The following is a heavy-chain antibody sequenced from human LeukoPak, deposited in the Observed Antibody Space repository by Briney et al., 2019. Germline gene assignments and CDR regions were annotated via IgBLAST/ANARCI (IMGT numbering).Heavy chain of an antibody. CDR2: IYPGDSDT. CDR3: ARQTIRGNWFDP. V-gene: IGHV5-51*01. Sequence: GESLKISCKGSGYTFHSYWIAWVRQMPGKGLEWMGIIYPGDSDTRYSPSFQGQVTISADKSIRTAYLQWSSLKASDTAMYFCARQTIRGNWFDPWGQGTLVTVSS. CDR1: GYTFHSYW. J-gene: IGHJ5*02. D-gene: IGHD4/OR15-4a*01.